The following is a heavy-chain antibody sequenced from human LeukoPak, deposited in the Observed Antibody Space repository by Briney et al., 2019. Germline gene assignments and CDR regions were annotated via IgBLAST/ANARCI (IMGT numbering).Heavy chain of an antibody. CDR3: AIALVSRGYYYYYMDV. CDR2: FDPEDGET. CDR1: GYTLTELS. D-gene: IGHD2-8*02. J-gene: IGHJ6*03. Sequence: ASVKVSCKVSGYTLTELSMHWVRQAPGKGLEWMGGFDPEDGETIYAQKFQGRVTMTEDTSTDTAYMELSSLRSEDTAVYYCAIALVSRGYYYYYMDVWGKGTTVTVSS. V-gene: IGHV1-24*01.